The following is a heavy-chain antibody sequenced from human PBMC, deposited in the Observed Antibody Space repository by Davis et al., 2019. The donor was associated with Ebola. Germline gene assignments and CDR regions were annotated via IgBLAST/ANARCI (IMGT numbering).Heavy chain of an antibody. CDR3: ARERAVAHFDY. J-gene: IGHJ4*02. Sequence: GESLKISCAASGFTFSDYYMSWIRQAPGKGLEWVSYISSSGSTIYYADSVKGRFTISRDNAKNSLYLQMNSLRAEDTAVYYCARERAVAHFDYWGQGTLVTVSS. D-gene: IGHD4-23*01. CDR2: ISSSGSTI. V-gene: IGHV3-11*04. CDR1: GFTFSDYY.